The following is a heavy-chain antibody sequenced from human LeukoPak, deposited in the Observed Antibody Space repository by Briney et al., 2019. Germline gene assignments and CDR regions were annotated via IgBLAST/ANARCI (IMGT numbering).Heavy chain of an antibody. V-gene: IGHV3-21*01. CDR2: ISSSSSYI. J-gene: IGHJ4*02. CDR1: GFTFSSYS. Sequence: PGGSLRLSCAASGFTFSSYSMNWVRQAPGKGLEWVSSISSSSSYIYYADSVKGRFTISRDNAKNSLYLQMNSLRAEDTAVYYCARVEDYGDYRLYFGYWGQGTLVTVSS. CDR3: ARVEDYGDYRLYFGY. D-gene: IGHD4-17*01.